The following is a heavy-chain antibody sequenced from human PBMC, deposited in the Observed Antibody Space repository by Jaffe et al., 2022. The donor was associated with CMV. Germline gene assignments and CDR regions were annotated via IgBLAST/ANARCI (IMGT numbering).Heavy chain of an antibody. Sequence: EVQLVESGGGLVQPGGSLRLSCAASGFTFSSYWMHWVRQAPGKGLVWVSRINSDGSSTSYADSVKGRFTISRDNAKNTLYLQMNSLRAEDTAVYYCAREVYCGGDCYRQDNWFDPWGQGTLVTVSS. D-gene: IGHD2-21*02. CDR3: AREVYCGGDCYRQDNWFDP. CDR1: GFTFSSYW. J-gene: IGHJ5*02. V-gene: IGHV3-74*01. CDR2: INSDGSST.